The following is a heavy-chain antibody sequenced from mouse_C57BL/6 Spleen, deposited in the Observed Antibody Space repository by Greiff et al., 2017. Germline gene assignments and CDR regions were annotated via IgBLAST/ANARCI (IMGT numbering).Heavy chain of an antibody. CDR2: ISSGGDYI. D-gene: IGHD4-1*01. Sequence: EVKVEESGEGLVKPGGPLKLSCAASGFTFSSYAMSWVRQTPEKRLEWVAYISSGGDYIYYADTVKGRFTISRDNARNTLYLQMSSLKSEDTAMYYCTREGNWVDFDYWGQGTTLTVSS. V-gene: IGHV5-9-1*02. CDR1: GFTFSSYA. CDR3: TREGNWVDFDY. J-gene: IGHJ2*01.